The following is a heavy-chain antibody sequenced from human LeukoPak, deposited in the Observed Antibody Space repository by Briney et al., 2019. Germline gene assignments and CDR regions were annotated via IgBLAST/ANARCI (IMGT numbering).Heavy chain of an antibody. Sequence: SETLSLTCTVSGGYISSSSYYWGWIRQPPGKGLEWIGSIYYSGSTYYNPSLKSRVTISVDTSKNQFSLKLSSVTAADPAVYYCARSWGSEIFDYWGQGTLVTVSS. D-gene: IGHD7-27*01. J-gene: IGHJ4*02. CDR2: IYYSGST. CDR3: ARSWGSEIFDY. V-gene: IGHV4-39*01. CDR1: GGYISSSSYY.